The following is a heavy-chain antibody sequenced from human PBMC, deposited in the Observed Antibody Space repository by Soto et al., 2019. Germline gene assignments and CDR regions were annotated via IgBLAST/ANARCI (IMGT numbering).Heavy chain of an antibody. Sequence: SETLSLTCTVSGGSISSYYWSWIRQPPGKGLEWIGYIYYSGSTNYNPSLKSRVTISVDTSKNQFSLKLSSVTAADTAVYYCARDVSDVRNDSSGKRYYYYGMDVWGQGTTVTVSS. CDR1: GGSISSYY. V-gene: IGHV4-59*01. CDR2: IYYSGST. J-gene: IGHJ6*02. CDR3: ARDVSDVRNDSSGKRYYYYGMDV. D-gene: IGHD3-22*01.